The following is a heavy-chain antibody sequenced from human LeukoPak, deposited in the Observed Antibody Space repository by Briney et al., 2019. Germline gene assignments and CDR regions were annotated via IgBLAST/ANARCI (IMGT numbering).Heavy chain of an antibody. Sequence: GASLKVSCKASGYTFTGYYMHWVRQAPGQGLEWMGWINPKSGGTNYAQKFQGRVTMTRDTSISTAYMEMSRLRSDDTAVYYCARDQENNWFDPWGQGTLVTVS. V-gene: IGHV1-2*02. CDR3: ARDQENNWFDP. J-gene: IGHJ5*02. CDR1: GYTFTGYY. CDR2: INPKSGGT.